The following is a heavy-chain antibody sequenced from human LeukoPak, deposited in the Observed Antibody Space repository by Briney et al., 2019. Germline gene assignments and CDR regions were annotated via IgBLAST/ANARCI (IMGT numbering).Heavy chain of an antibody. J-gene: IGHJ3*02. V-gene: IGHV5-51*01. Sequence: GESLKISCKGSGYSFTSYWIGWVRQMPGKGLEWMGIIYTGDSDTRYSPSFQGQVTISADKSISTAYLQWSSLKASDTAMYYCARHRGVAYYYDSSGPRDAFDIWGQGTMVTVSS. D-gene: IGHD3-22*01. CDR2: IYTGDSDT. CDR3: ARHRGVAYYYDSSGPRDAFDI. CDR1: GYSFTSYW.